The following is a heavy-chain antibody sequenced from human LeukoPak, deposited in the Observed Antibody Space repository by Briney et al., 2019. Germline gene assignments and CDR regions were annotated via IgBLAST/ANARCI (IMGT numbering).Heavy chain of an antibody. V-gene: IGHV3-30-3*01. J-gene: IGHJ6*02. D-gene: IGHD2-15*01. CDR3: AREYCSGGSCYRLPYYYYYGMDV. CDR2: ISYDGSNK. CDR1: GFTFSSYA. Sequence: GRSLRLSCAASGFTFSSYAMHWVRQAPGKGLEWVAVISYDGSNKYYADSVKGRFTISRDNSKNTLYLQMNSLRAEDTAVYYCAREYCSGGSCYRLPYYYYYGMDVWGQGTTVTVS.